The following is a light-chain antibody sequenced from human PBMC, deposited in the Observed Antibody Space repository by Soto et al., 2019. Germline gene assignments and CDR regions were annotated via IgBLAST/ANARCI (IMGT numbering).Light chain of an antibody. CDR3: TSYTSSITYV. Sequence: QSVLTQPASVSGSPGQSITISCTGTSSDVGGYNYVSWYQQHPGKAPKLMIYDVSNRPSGVSSRFSGSKPGNTASLTISGLQAEDEADYYCTSYTSSITYVFGTGTKLTVL. CDR1: SSDVGGYNY. CDR2: DVS. J-gene: IGLJ1*01. V-gene: IGLV2-14*01.